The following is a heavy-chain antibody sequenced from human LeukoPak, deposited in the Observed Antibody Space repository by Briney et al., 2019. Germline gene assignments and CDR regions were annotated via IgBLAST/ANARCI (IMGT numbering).Heavy chain of an antibody. Sequence: SETLSLTCTVSGYSISSGYYWGWIRQPPGKGLEWIGEINHSGSTNYNPSLKSRVTISVDTSKNQFSLKLSSVTAADTAVYYCARGLLGSSWYRPGQYFQHWGQGTLVTVSS. CDR1: GYSISSGYY. J-gene: IGHJ1*01. V-gene: IGHV4-38-2*02. CDR2: INHSGST. D-gene: IGHD6-13*01. CDR3: ARGLLGSSWYRPGQYFQH.